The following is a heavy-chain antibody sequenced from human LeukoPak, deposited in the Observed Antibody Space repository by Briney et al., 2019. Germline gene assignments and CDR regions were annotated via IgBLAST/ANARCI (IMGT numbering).Heavy chain of an antibody. CDR2: IYTSGST. J-gene: IGHJ4*02. D-gene: IGHD5-18*01. V-gene: IGHV4-4*07. CDR1: GGSISSYY. Sequence: TSETLSLTCTVSGGSISSYYWSWIRQPAGKGLEWIGRIYTSGSTNYNPSLKSRVTMSVDTSKNQFSLKLSSVTAADTAMYYCARGRKYTNGYRVTELGSGYFDYWGQGILVTVSS. CDR3: ARGRKYTNGYRVTELGSGYFDY.